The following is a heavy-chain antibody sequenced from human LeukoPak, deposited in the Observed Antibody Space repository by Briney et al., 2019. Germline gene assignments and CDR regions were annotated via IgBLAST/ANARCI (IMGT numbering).Heavy chain of an antibody. CDR2: ISGSGGST. CDR1: GFTFSSYA. Sequence: GGSLRLSCAASGFTFSSYAMSWVRQAPGKGLEWVSAISGSGGSTYYADSVKGRFTISRDNSKNTLYLQMNSLRAEDTAVYYCAKGEFYYDSSGYPIDYWGQGTLVTVSS. D-gene: IGHD3-22*01. V-gene: IGHV3-23*01. CDR3: AKGEFYYDSSGYPIDY. J-gene: IGHJ4*02.